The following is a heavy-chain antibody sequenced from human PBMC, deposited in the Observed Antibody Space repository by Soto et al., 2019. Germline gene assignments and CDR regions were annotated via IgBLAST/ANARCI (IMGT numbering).Heavy chain of an antibody. V-gene: IGHV1-18*01. J-gene: IGHJ4*02. CDR1: GYTFTNYG. CDR3: ARDRGSYALDY. Sequence: QVQLVQSGAEVKKPGASVKVSCKASGYTFTNYGISWVRQAPGQGLEWMGWISANNGNTNYAQKLQGRVTMTTDTYTSTAYMELRSLRSADTAVYYCARDRGSYALDYWGQGTLVTVYS. D-gene: IGHD1-26*01. CDR2: ISANNGNT.